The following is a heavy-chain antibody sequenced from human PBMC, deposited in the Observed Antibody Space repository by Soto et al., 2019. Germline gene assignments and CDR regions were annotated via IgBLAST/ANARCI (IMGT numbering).Heavy chain of an antibody. Sequence: VSCTASGFPLSSSAVYWVRHARGQRLAWIGWIVVGSANTNYAQKFQDRVTISRDMSTSTAYMEVSSLRSEDTVVYYCAAGGISGHWRFHNVYAYYGQEGWCQVTRVSV. V-gene: IGHV1-58*01. J-gene: IGHJ6*01. CDR3: AAGGISGHWRFHNVYAYYGQEG. CDR2: IVVGSANT. CDR1: GFPLSSSA. D-gene: IGHD1-26*01.